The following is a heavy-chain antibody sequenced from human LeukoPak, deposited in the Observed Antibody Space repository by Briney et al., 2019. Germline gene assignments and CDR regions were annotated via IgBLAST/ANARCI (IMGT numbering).Heavy chain of an antibody. CDR1: GGSISRSSYY. J-gene: IGHJ4*02. D-gene: IGHD6-19*01. Sequence: PSETLSLTCTVSGGSISRSSYYWGWIRQPPGKGLEWIGSIYYSGTTYYNPSLKSRVTISVDTSKNQFSLKLNSVTAADTAVYYCARSPIAVAGTEYYFDYWGQGTLVTVSS. CDR2: IYYSGTT. V-gene: IGHV4-39*01. CDR3: ARSPIAVAGTEYYFDY.